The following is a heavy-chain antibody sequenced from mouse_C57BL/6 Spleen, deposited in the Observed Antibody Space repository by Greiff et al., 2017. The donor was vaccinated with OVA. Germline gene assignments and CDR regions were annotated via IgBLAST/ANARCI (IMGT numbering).Heavy chain of an antibody. CDR1: GFTFSSYA. D-gene: IGHD2-2*01. CDR3: ARAYGYDGFAY. J-gene: IGHJ3*01. CDR2: ISDGGSYT. V-gene: IGHV5-4*01. Sequence: EVHLVESGGGLVKPGGSLKLSCAASGFTFSSYAMSWVRQTPEKRLEWVATISDGGSYTYYPDNVKGRFTISRDNAKNNLYLQRSHLKSEDTAMYYCARAYGYDGFAYWGQGTLVTVSA.